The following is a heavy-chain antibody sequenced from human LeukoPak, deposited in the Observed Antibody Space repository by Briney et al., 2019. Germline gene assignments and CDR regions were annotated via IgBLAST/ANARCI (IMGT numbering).Heavy chain of an antibody. Sequence: ASVKVSCKASGYTFTGYYMHWVRQAPGQGLEWMGWINPNSGGTDYAQKFQGRVTMTRDTSISTAYMELSRLRSDDTAVYYCAGGTGEGYTYGRYYFDYWGQGTLVTVSS. CDR3: AGGTGEGYTYGRYYFDY. CDR1: GYTFTGYY. V-gene: IGHV1-2*02. D-gene: IGHD5-18*01. J-gene: IGHJ4*02. CDR2: INPNSGGT.